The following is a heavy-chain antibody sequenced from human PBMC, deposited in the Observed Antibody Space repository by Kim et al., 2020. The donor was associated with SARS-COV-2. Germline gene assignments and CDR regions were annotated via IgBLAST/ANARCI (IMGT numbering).Heavy chain of an antibody. J-gene: IGHJ4*02. Sequence: SETLSLTCTVSGYSISSGYYWGWIRQPPGKGLEWIGSIYRSGSTYYNPSLKSRVTISVDTSKNQFSLKLSSVTAADTAVYYCARENRIAAAVVSDYWGQGTLVTVSS. CDR3: ARENRIAAAVVSDY. D-gene: IGHD6-13*01. CDR1: GYSISSGYY. V-gene: IGHV4-38-2*02. CDR2: IYRSGST.